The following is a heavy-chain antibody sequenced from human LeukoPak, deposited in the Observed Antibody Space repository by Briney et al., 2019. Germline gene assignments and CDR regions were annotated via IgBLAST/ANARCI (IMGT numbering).Heavy chain of an antibody. CDR1: GFSFSNYW. CDR3: ARAPEMDTIRYYFDY. Sequence: PGGSLRLSCAASGFSFSNYWMSWVRQAPGRGLEWVANIKQDGSEKYYVDSVKGRFTISRDNAKNSLYLRMNSLRDEDTAFYYCARAPEMDTIRYYFDYWGQGTLVTVSS. CDR2: IKQDGSEK. J-gene: IGHJ4*02. V-gene: IGHV3-7*01. D-gene: IGHD5-24*01.